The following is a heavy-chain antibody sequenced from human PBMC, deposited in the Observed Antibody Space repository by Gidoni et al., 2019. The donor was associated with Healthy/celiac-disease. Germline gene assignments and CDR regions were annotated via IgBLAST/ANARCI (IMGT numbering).Heavy chain of an antibody. CDR2: IYYSGST. CDR3: ARDVRRDGYNTGFDY. J-gene: IGHJ4*02. Sequence: QVQLQESGPGLVKPSQTLSLTCTVPGGSISGGGYYWSWIRQHPGKGLEWIGYIYYSGSTYYNPSLKSRVTISVDTSKNQFSLKLSSVTAADTAVYYCARDVRRDGYNTGFDYWGQGTLVTVSS. V-gene: IGHV4-31*03. CDR1: GGSISGGGYY. D-gene: IGHD5-12*01.